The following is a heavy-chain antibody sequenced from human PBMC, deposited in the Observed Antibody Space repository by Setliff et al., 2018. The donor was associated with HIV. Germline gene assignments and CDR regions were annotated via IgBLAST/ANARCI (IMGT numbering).Heavy chain of an antibody. Sequence: GASVKVSCKASGGTFSSYAISWVRQAPGQGLEWMGGIIPIFGTANYAQKFQGRVTITTDESTSTAYMELSSLRTEDTAVYYCARGYCDTSGCLRGGDVSWGQGTLVTVSS. D-gene: IGHD3-22*01. J-gene: IGHJ5*02. CDR1: GGTFSSYA. CDR3: ARGYCDTSGCLRGGDVS. CDR2: IIPIFGTA. V-gene: IGHV1-69*05.